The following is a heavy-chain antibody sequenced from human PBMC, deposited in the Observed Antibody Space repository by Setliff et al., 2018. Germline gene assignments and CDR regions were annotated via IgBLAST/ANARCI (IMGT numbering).Heavy chain of an antibody. J-gene: IGHJ4*02. D-gene: IGHD4-17*01. CDR1: GFTFSSYT. CDR2: IDSSSTWI. V-gene: IGHV3-21*01. CDR3: ARDEGDYADY. Sequence: GESLKISCAASGFTFSSYTMNWVRQAPGQGLEWVSSIDSSSTWIYYADSVKGRFTISRDNAKNSLYLQMNSLRAEDTAVYYCARDEGDYADYWGQGTLVTVSS.